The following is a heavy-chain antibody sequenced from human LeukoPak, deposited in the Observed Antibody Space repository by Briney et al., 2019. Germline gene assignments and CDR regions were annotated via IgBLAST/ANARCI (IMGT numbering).Heavy chain of an antibody. V-gene: IGHV3-74*01. CDR1: GVSFTTSW. CDR3: AGDQKKNDYMNV. D-gene: IGHD1-1*01. Sequence: GGSLRLSCAASGVSFTTSWMHWVRQAPGKGLVWVARINSDGSAANYAASVKGRFTISRDNTKNTLSLRMYRLRGEDTAVYYWAGDQKKNDYMNVWSKATTVTVSS. J-gene: IGHJ6*03. CDR2: INSDGSAA.